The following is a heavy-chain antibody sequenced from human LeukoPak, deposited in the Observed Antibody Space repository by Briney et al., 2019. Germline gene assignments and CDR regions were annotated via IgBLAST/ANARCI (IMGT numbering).Heavy chain of an antibody. V-gene: IGHV4-61*05. CDR2: IYYSGST. CDR3: ARFSIAAAGTRWFDP. Sequence: PSETLSLTCTVSGGSISSSSYYWGWIRQPPGKGLEWIGYIYYSGSTNYNPSLKSRVTISVDTSKNQFSLKLSSVTAADTAVYYCARFSIAAAGTRWFDPWGQGTLVTVSS. D-gene: IGHD6-13*01. J-gene: IGHJ5*02. CDR1: GGSISSSSYY.